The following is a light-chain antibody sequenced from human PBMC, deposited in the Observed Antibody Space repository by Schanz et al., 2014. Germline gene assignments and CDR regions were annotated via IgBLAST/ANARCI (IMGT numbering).Light chain of an antibody. V-gene: IGLV2-14*01. CDR1: SSDVGGTNY. J-gene: IGLJ2*01. CDR3: SSYRSSNTVV. CDR2: DVS. Sequence: QSALTQPASVSGSPGQSITLSCTGTSSDVGGTNYVSWYQQHPGKVPKLMIYDVSNRPSGVSNRFSGSKSGNTASLTISGLQAEDEADYYCSSYRSSNTVVFGGGTKLTVL.